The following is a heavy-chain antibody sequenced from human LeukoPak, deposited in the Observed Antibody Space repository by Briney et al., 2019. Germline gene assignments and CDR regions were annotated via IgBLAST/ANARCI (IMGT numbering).Heavy chain of an antibody. CDR2: ISYDGSNK. Sequence: PGGSLRLSCAVSGFTFSNHAMHRVRRAPGKGLEWVAVISYDGSNKYYEESVKGRFTISRDNSKNTLYLQMNSLRPEDTALYYCATQDGRGFDHWGQGTPVTVSS. V-gene: IGHV3-30*04. J-gene: IGHJ4*02. D-gene: IGHD2-15*01. CDR3: ATQDGRGFDH. CDR1: GFTFSNHA.